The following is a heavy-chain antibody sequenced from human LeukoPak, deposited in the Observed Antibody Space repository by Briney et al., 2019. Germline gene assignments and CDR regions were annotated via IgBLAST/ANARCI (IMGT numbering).Heavy chain of an antibody. D-gene: IGHD6-19*01. Sequence: ASVKVSCKASGYTFTSYDINWVRQATGQGLEWMGWMNPNSGNTGYAQKFQGRVTMTRNTSISTAYMELSSLRSEDTAVYYCARVGDSSGWLYYYYYMDVWGKGTTVTISS. CDR2: MNPNSGNT. CDR1: GYTFTSYD. V-gene: IGHV1-8*01. J-gene: IGHJ6*03. CDR3: ARVGDSSGWLYYYYYMDV.